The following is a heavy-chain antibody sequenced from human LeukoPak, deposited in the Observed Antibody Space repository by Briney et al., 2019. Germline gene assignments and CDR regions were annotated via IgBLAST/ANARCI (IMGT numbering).Heavy chain of an antibody. CDR3: ARAGTGDPAFDI. CDR1: GGSISSGGYY. Sequence: SQTLSLTCTVSGGSISSGGYYWSWIRQHPGKGLEWIGYIYYSGSTYYNPSLKSRVTISVDTSKNQFSLKLSSVTAADTAVYYCARAGTGDPAFDIWGQGTMVTVSS. J-gene: IGHJ3*02. V-gene: IGHV4-31*03. D-gene: IGHD7-27*01. CDR2: IYYSGST.